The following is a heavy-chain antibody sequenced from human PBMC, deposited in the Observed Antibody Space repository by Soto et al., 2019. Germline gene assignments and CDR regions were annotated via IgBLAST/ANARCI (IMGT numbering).Heavy chain of an antibody. J-gene: IGHJ5*02. CDR1: GYTFTSYY. D-gene: IGHD5-12*01. CDR3: ARGGEGWSGSDYNWFDP. Sequence: QVQLVQSGAEVKKPGASVKVSCKASGYTFTSYYMHWVRQAPGQGLEWMGIINPSGGSTSYAQKFQGRVTMTRDTSTSTVYMELSSLRSEDTAVYYCARGGEGWSGSDYNWFDPWGQGTLVTVSS. CDR2: INPSGGST. V-gene: IGHV1-46*01.